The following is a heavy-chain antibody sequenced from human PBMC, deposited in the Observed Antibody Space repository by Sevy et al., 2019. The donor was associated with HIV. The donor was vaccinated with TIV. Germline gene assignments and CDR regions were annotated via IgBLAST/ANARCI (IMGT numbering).Heavy chain of an antibody. CDR2: ISSSGSTI. CDR3: VSSGWLPFDY. V-gene: IGHV3-48*03. D-gene: IGHD6-19*01. CDR1: GFTFSSYE. J-gene: IGHJ4*02. Sequence: GGSLGLSCAASGFTFSSYEMNWVRQAPGKGLEWVSYISSSGSTIYYADSVKGRFTISRDNAKNSLYLQMNSLRAEDTAVYYCVSSGWLPFDYWGQGTLVTVSS.